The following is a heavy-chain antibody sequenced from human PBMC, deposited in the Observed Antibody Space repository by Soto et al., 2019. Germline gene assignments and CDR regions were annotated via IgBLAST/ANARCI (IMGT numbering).Heavy chain of an antibody. CDR1: GFTFSSYA. D-gene: IGHD3-3*01. CDR3: AKDRRFLEWLLFSLFDY. V-gene: IGHV3-23*01. Sequence: PGGSLRLSCAASGFTFSSYAMSWVRQAPGKGLEWVSAISGSGGSTYYADSVKGRFTISRDNSKNTLYLQMNSLRAEDTAVYYCAKDRRFLEWLLFSLFDYWGQGTLVTVSS. CDR2: ISGSGGST. J-gene: IGHJ4*02.